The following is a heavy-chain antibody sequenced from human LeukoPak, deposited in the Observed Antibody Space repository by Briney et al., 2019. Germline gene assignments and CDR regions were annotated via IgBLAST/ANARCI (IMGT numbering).Heavy chain of an antibody. CDR2: IYYSGST. CDR3: ARGGCSSTSCYKPNWFDP. J-gene: IGHJ5*02. D-gene: IGHD2-2*02. V-gene: IGHV4-31*03. Sequence: SETLSLTCTVSGGSISSGGYYWSWIRQHPGMGLEWIGYIYYSGSTYYNPSLKSRVTISVDTSKNQFSLKLSSVTAADTAVYYCARGGCSSTSCYKPNWFDPWGQGTLVTVSS. CDR1: GGSISSGGYY.